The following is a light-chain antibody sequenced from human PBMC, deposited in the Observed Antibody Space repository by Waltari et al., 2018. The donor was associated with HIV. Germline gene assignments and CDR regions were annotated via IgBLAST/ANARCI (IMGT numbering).Light chain of an antibody. CDR1: LSVNTW. Sequence: ILMTQSPSTLSPFVGDRVSITCRASLSVNTWLAWYQQKPGRPPKLLIYKSSILQVGVPTRFSGSRSGTIFTLTITSQQPDDCATYYCQQYDSDPSFGQGTRL. J-gene: IGKJ5*01. CDR3: QQYDSDPS. CDR2: KSS. V-gene: IGKV1-5*03.